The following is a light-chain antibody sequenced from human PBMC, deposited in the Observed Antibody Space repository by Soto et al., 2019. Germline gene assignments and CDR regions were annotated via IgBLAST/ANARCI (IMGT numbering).Light chain of an antibody. CDR2: AAS. CDR1: HGISSF. J-gene: IGKJ5*01. CDR3: QQLNRYPIT. V-gene: IGKV1-9*01. Sequence: DIQLTRSPSFLSASVLDRLTTTCLVCHGISSFLAWYQQRPGKAPKLLIYAASTRQSGVPYRFSGSGSGTEFTLTISSLEPEDFAAYYCQQLNRYPITFGQGTRLEIK.